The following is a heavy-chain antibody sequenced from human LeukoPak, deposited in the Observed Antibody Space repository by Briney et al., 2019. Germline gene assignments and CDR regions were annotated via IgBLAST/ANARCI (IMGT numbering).Heavy chain of an antibody. Sequence: GGSLRLSCIGSRFTFSDYGMHWVRQAPGKGLEWVAFIRYDGTKTYYADSAKGRFTISRENSKNTLYLQMNSLRAEDTAVYYCAKGSGYYDIVTGETPFDYGGQGTLVTVS. D-gene: IGHD3-9*01. CDR3: AKGSGYYDIVTGETPFDY. CDR1: RFTFSDYG. V-gene: IGHV3-30*02. J-gene: IGHJ4*02. CDR2: IRYDGTKT.